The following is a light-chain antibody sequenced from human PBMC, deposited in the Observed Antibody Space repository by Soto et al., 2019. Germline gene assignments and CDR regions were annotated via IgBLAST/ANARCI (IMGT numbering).Light chain of an antibody. CDR1: QSVSSSY. V-gene: IGKV3-20*01. CDR2: GAS. CDR3: QQYGSSPLT. Sequence: NVLTQSPGTLSLSPGERATLSCRASQSVSSSYLAWYQQKPGQAPRLLIYGASSRATGIPDRFSGSGSGTDLTLTISRPEAEDFAVYYCQQYGSSPLTFGGGTKVEIK. J-gene: IGKJ4*01.